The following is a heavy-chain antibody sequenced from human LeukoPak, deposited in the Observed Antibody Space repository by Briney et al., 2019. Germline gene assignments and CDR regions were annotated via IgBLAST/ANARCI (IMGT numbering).Heavy chain of an antibody. CDR2: ISSSSRYI. D-gene: IGHD3-3*01. CDR1: GFTFSSYS. V-gene: IGHV3-21*01. Sequence: AGSLRLSCAASGFTFSSYSMNWVRQAPGKGLVWGSSISSSSRYIYYADTVKSRFTISRDNAKNSLYLQMSSLRAEDTAVYYCARGDYDFWRGYYPFDYWGQGTLVTVSS. J-gene: IGHJ4*02. CDR3: ARGDYDFWRGYYPFDY.